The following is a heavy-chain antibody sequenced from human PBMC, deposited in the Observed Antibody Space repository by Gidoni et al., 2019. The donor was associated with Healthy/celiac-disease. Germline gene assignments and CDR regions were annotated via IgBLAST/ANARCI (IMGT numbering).Heavy chain of an antibody. Sequence: VGQMPGKGLEWMGIIYPGDSDTRYSPSFQGQVTISADKSISTAYLQWGSLKASDTAMYYCARLSSSSRDFDYWGQGTLVTVSS. D-gene: IGHD6-6*01. V-gene: IGHV5-51*01. CDR2: IYPGDSDT. J-gene: IGHJ4*02. CDR3: ARLSSSSRDFDY.